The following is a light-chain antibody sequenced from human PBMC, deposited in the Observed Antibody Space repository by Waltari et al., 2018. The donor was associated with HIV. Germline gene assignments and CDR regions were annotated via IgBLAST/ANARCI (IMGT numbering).Light chain of an antibody. CDR3: CSYAGSNTWV. CDR1: SSDVGSYNL. CDR2: EVS. Sequence: QSALTQPASVSGSPGQSITISCTGTSSDVGSYNLVSWYQQHPGKAPKLMIYEVSKWPSGVSNRFSGSKSGDTASLTISVLQAGDEADYYCCSYAGSNTWVCGGGTKLTVL. V-gene: IGLV2-23*02. J-gene: IGLJ3*02.